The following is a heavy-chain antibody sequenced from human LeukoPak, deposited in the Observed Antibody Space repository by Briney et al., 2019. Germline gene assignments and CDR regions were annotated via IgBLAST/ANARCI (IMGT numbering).Heavy chain of an antibody. CDR3: ARPKYSSSLAFDY. D-gene: IGHD6-6*01. CDR1: GNTFTTSL. J-gene: IGHJ4*02. V-gene: IGHV5-51*01. CDR2: IYPGDSDT. Sequence: GESLKISCKDSGNTFTTSLIVWVRLMPGKGLEWMGIIYPGDSDTKYSPSFQGRVTISADKSINTAYLQWSSLKASDTAIYYCARPKYSSSLAFDYWGQGTPVTVSS.